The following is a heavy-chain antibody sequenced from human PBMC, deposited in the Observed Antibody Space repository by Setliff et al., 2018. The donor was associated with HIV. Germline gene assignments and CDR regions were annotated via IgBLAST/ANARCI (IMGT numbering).Heavy chain of an antibody. CDR2: IHSSGGF. J-gene: IGHJ5*02. D-gene: IGHD1-1*01. CDR3: ARVGTNWPSWFDP. CDR1: GDSINSGDYY. V-gene: IGHV4-61*02. Sequence: SETLSLTCTVSGDSINSGDYYWSWLRQPAGERLEYIGRIHSSGGFNYNPSLQSRLTLSIDISKNHFPLKLRSVTAADTAVYYCARVGTNWPSWFDPWGQGTQVTVSS.